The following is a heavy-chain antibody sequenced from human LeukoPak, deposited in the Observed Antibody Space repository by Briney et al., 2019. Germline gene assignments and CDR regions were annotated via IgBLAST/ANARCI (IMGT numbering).Heavy chain of an antibody. CDR1: GGPFRNYA. D-gene: IGHD1-7*01. CDR3: AIKGETGTTFFDYYYMDV. V-gene: IGHV1-69*05. J-gene: IGHJ6*03. CDR2: IIPIFAIT. Sequence: SVKVSCKPSGGPFRNYAISWVRQAPGQGLEWMGGIIPIFAITTYAQNFQGRVTITTDESTRIAYMELSSLTSEDTAVYYCAIKGETGTTFFDYYYMDVWGIGTTVTVSS.